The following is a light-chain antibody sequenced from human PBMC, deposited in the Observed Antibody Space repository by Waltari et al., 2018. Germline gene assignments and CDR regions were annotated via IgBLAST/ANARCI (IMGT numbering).Light chain of an antibody. CDR3: QQHGTLPAT. CDR1: QSVGSSS. V-gene: IGKV3-20*01. CDR2: RAS. J-gene: IGKJ1*01. Sequence: EIVLTQSPGTASLSPGERVTLSCRASQSVGSSSLAWYQQKPGQAPRLVIYRASRRATGIPYRVSGSGSGTDFSLTISRLEPEDFAVYYCQQHGTLPATFGQGTKVEIK.